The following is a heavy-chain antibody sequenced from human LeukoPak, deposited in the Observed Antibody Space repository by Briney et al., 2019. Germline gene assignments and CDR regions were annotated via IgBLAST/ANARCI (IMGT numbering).Heavy chain of an antibody. Sequence: GGSLRLSCAASGFTFSSYWMSWVRQAPGKGLEWVANIKQDGSEKYYVDSEKGRFTISRDNAKNSLYLQMNSLRAEDTAVYYCASIPSRSYYYYYGMDVWGQGTTVTVSS. CDR2: IKQDGSEK. J-gene: IGHJ6*02. V-gene: IGHV3-7*01. CDR3: ASIPSRSYYYYYGMDV. CDR1: GFTFSSYW.